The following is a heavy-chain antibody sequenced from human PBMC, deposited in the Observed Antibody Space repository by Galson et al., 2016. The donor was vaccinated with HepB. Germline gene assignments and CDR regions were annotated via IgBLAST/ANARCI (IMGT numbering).Heavy chain of an antibody. CDR1: GYKFTSIA. CDR3: ARDQAYYFGMDV. CDR2: INTDTGMP. J-gene: IGHJ6*02. V-gene: IGHV7-4-1*02. Sequence: SVKVSCKASGYKFTSIAMNWVRQAPGQGLEWMGWINTDTGMPTYAQGFTGRFVFSLDPPVSTSYLQINSLKADDTAVYYCARDQAYYFGMDVWGQGTTVTVS.